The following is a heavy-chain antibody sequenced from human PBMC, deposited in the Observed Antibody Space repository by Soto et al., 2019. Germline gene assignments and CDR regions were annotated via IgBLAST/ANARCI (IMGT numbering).Heavy chain of an antibody. V-gene: IGHV1-3*01. D-gene: IGHD3-10*01. Sequence: ASVKVSCKASGYTFTSYAMHWVRQAPGQRLEWMGWINAGNGNTKYSQKFQGRVTITRDTSASTAYMELSSLRSEDTAVYYCARHPGYYYGSGNKNHTLYNWFDPWGQXNLVTVSS. J-gene: IGHJ5*02. CDR2: INAGNGNT. CDR1: GYTFTSYA. CDR3: ARHPGYYYGSGNKNHTLYNWFDP.